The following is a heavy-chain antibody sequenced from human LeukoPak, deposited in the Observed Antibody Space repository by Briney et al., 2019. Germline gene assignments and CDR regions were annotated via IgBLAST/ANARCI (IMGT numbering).Heavy chain of an antibody. CDR1: RFTFSSYA. J-gene: IGHJ4*02. V-gene: IGHV3-30*03. CDR3: ARKGAVAATVDY. CDR2: ISYDGSKK. Sequence: GGSLRLSCAASRFTFSSYAMHWVRQAPGKGLEWVAVISYDGSKKNYVDSVKARFTVSRDNSKNTLYLQMNSLRAEDTAVYYCARKGAVAATVDYWGQGTLVTVSS. D-gene: IGHD6-19*01.